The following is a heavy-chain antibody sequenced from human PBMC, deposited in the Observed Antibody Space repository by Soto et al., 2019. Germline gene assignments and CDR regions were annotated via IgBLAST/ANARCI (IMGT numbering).Heavy chain of an antibody. V-gene: IGHV4-59*08. D-gene: IGHD5-18*01. CDR3: ARHPVGYSYGSSYGYYFDY. CDR2: IYYSGST. CDR1: GGSISSYY. Sequence: SETLSLTCTASGGSISSYYWSWIRQPPGKGLEWIGYIYYSGSTNYNPSLKSRVTISVDTSKNQFSLKLSSVTAADTAVYYCARHPVGYSYGSSYGYYFDYWGQGTLVTVSS. J-gene: IGHJ4*02.